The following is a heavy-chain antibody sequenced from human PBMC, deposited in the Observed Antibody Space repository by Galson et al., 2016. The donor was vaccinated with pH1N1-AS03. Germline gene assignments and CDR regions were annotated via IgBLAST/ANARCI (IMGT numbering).Heavy chain of an antibody. CDR1: GFSLNDGGLG. D-gene: IGHD3-10*01. J-gene: IGHJ4*02. CDR2: IYWHDDK. V-gene: IGHV2-5*01. Sequence: PALVTPTQTLTLTCTFSGFSLNDGGLGVGWIRQPPGKALEWLGMIYWHDDKRYNPSLQNRLTLTQGVSKSEVVLQMTNVDPEDTATYYCAHRFYGSGVSFFDFWGQGIVVVVSS. CDR3: AHRFYGSGVSFFDF.